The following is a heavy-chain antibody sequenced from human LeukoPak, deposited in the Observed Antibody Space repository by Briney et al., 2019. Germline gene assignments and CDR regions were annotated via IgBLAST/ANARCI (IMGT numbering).Heavy chain of an antibody. J-gene: IGHJ6*02. CDR1: GFTFSSYW. Sequence: PGGSLRLSCAASGFTFSSYWMSWVRQAPGKGLEWVANIKQDGSEKYYVDSVKGRFTISRDNAKNPLYLQMNSLRAEDTAVYYCARSMTTDYYYYGMDVWGQGTTVTVSS. CDR2: IKQDGSEK. D-gene: IGHD4-11*01. V-gene: IGHV3-7*03. CDR3: ARSMTTDYYYYGMDV.